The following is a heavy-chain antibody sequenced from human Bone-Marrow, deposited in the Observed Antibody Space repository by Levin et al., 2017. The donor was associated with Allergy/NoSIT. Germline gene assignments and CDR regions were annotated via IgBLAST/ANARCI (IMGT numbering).Heavy chain of an antibody. CDR2: IGGSGGST. D-gene: IGHD3-10*01. CDR3: AKELYGAGGMYSYGLDV. J-gene: IGHJ6*02. Sequence: GGSRRLSCAASGFMYSSFVMNWVRQAPGKGLEWVSAIGGSGGSTYYADSVKGRFTISRDNSKSTLYLQLNSLRAEDTAVYFCAKELYGAGGMYSYGLDVWGQGTTVSVSS. CDR1: GFMYSSFV. V-gene: IGHV3-23*01.